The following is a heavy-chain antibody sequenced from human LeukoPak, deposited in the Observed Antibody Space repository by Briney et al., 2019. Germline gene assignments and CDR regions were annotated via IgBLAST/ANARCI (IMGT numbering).Heavy chain of an antibody. CDR2: ISWDGGST. D-gene: IGHD1-26*01. CDR1: GFTFDDYA. CDR3: AKAAHMGYYYYYYMDV. V-gene: IGHV3-43D*03. Sequence: GGSLRLSCAASGFTFDDYAMHWVRQAPGKGLEWVSLISWDGGSTYYADSVKGRFTISRDNSENSLYLQMNSLRAEDTALYYCAKAAHMGYYYYYYMDVWGKGTTVTVSS. J-gene: IGHJ6*03.